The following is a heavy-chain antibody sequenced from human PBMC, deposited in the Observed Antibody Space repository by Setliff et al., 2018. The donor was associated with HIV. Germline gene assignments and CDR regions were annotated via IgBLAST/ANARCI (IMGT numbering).Heavy chain of an antibody. CDR2: INPSGGST. CDR1: GNSFISHY. V-gene: IGHV1-46*01. D-gene: IGHD3-10*01. Sequence: ASVKVSCKASGNSFISHYIHWVRQAPGQGLEWMGIINPSGGSTSYAQKFQGRVTMTRDTSTSTVYMELSSLRSEDTAVYYCARGGPLITMVRGVLRWFDPWGQGTLVTVSS. CDR3: ARGGPLITMVRGVLRWFDP. J-gene: IGHJ5*02.